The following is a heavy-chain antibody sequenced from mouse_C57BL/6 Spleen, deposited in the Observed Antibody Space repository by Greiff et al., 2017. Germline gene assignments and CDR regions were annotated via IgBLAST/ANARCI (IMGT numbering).Heavy chain of an antibody. Sequence: QVQLQQPGAELVKPGASVKLSCKASGYTFTSYWMHWVKQRPGQGLEWIGMIHPNSGSTNYNEKFKSKATLTVDKSSSTAYMQLSSLTSEDSAVYYCASWDDYEDAMDYWGQGTSVTVSS. CDR1: GYTFTSYW. V-gene: IGHV1-64*01. J-gene: IGHJ4*01. D-gene: IGHD2-4*01. CDR2: IHPNSGST. CDR3: ASWDDYEDAMDY.